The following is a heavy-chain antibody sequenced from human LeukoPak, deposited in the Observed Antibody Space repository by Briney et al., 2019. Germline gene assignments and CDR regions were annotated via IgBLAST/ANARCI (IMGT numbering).Heavy chain of an antibody. D-gene: IGHD4-17*01. CDR2: ISYDGSNK. CDR3: ARAVANGDYLYYYYYGMDV. Sequence: GGPLRLSCAASGFTFSSYAMHWVRQAPGKGLEWVAVISYDGSNKYYADSVKGRFTISRDNSKNTLYLQMNSLRAEDTAVYYCARAVANGDYLYYYYYGMDVWGQGTTVTVSS. V-gene: IGHV3-30-3*01. J-gene: IGHJ6*02. CDR1: GFTFSSYA.